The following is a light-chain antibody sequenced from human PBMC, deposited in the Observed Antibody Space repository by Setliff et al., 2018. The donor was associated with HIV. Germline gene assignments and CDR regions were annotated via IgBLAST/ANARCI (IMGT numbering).Light chain of an antibody. CDR2: GAS. J-gene: IGKJ3*01. CDR3: QQYGSSPL. V-gene: IGKV3-20*01. Sequence: EIVLTQSPGTLSLSPGERAALSCRASHSVSSKYLAWYQQKPGQAPRLLIYGASSRATGIPDRFSGSGSGTDFTLTISRLEPEDFAVYYCQQYGSSPLFGPGTKVDIK. CDR1: HSVSSKY.